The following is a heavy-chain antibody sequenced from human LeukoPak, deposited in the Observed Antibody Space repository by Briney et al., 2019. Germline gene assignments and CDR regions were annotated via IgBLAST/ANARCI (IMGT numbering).Heavy chain of an antibody. CDR2: INPNSGGT. CDR3: ARDIGSTLLFDY. J-gene: IGHJ4*02. Sequence: ASVKVSCKASGYTFTGYYMHWVRQAPGQGLEWMGWINPNSGGTNYAQKFQGRVTMTRDTSISTAYMELSRLRSDDTAGYYCARDIGSTLLFDYWGQGTLVTVSS. CDR1: GYTFTGYY. V-gene: IGHV1-2*02. D-gene: IGHD1-26*01.